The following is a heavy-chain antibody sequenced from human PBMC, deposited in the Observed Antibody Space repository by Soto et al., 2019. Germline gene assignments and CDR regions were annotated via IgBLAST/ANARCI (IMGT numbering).Heavy chain of an antibody. CDR2: ISWNSGSI. CDR3: AKEKAVAGMDYYYGMDV. Sequence: LRLSCAASGFTFDDYAMHWVRQAPGKGLEWVSGISWNSGSIGYADSVKGRFTISRDNAKNSLYLQMNSLRAEDTALYYCAKEKAVAGMDYYYGMDVWGQGTTVTVSS. J-gene: IGHJ6*02. D-gene: IGHD6-19*01. V-gene: IGHV3-9*01. CDR1: GFTFDDYA.